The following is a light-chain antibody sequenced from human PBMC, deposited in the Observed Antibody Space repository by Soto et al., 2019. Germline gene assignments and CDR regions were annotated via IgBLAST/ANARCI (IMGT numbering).Light chain of an antibody. CDR3: SSYTSSSTLDV. Sequence: QAVVTQPASVSGSPGQSITISCTGTSSDVGGYNYVSWYQQHPGIAPKLMIYEVSNRPSGVSNRFSGSKSGNTASLTISGLQAEDEADYYCSSYTSSSTLDVFGTGTKLTVL. CDR1: SSDVGGYNY. V-gene: IGLV2-14*01. CDR2: EVS. J-gene: IGLJ1*01.